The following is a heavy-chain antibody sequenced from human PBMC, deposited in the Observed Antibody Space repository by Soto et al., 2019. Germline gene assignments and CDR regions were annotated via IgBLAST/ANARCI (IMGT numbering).Heavy chain of an antibody. CDR2: ISYSGNT. J-gene: IGHJ4*02. CDR3: ARGGGYYGSKSYFDY. CDR1: GVSISTYS. Sequence: SETLSLTCTVSGVSISTYSWTWIRQPPGEGLEWIGYISYSGNTNYNPTLKSRVTISIDTSKNQFSLKLSSVTAADTAMYYCARGGGYYGSKSYFDYWGQGTLVTVSS. D-gene: IGHD3-10*01. V-gene: IGHV4-59*01.